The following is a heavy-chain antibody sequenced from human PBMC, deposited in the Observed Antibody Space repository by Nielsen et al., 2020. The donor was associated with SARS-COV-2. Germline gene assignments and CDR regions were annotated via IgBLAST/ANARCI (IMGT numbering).Heavy chain of an antibody. CDR3: ARAGPHIVVVTPYFDY. J-gene: IGHJ4*02. Sequence: WIRQPPGKGLEYVSAISSNGGSTYYANSVKGKFTISRDNSKNTLYLQMGSLRSDDTAVYYCARAGPHIVVVTPYFDYWGQGTLVTVSS. D-gene: IGHD2-21*02. V-gene: IGHV3-64*01. CDR2: ISSNGGST.